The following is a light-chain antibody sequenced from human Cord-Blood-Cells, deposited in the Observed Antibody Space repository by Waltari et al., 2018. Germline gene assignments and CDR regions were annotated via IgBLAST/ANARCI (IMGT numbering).Light chain of an antibody. CDR2: EGS. Sequence: SALTQPASVSGSPGQSITISCTATSSDVGSYNLVSWYQQHPGKAPKLMIYEGSKRPSGVSNRFSGSKSGNTASLTISGLQAEDEADYYCCSYAGSSSLYVFGTGTKVTVL. J-gene: IGLJ1*01. V-gene: IGLV2-23*01. CDR1: SSDVGSYNL. CDR3: CSYAGSSSLYV.